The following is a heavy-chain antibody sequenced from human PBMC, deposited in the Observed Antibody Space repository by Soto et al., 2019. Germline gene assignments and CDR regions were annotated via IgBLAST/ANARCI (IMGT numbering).Heavy chain of an antibody. V-gene: IGHV3-23*01. CDR3: AKKQERELPRVIDF. D-gene: IGHD1-7*01. Sequence: EVRLLESGGGLVKPGGSLRLSCATSGLTFSNYAMSWVRQAPGGGLEWVSSMSGSSSTTYYADSVRGRFTISRDRSKNTLYLQMSSLRAEDPALYYCAKKQERELPRVIDFWGQGTLVTVSS. CDR1: GLTFSNYA. CDR2: MSGSSSTT. J-gene: IGHJ4*02.